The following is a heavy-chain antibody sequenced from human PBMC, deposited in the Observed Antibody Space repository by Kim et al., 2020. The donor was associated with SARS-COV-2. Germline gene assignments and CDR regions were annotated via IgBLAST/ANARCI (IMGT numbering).Heavy chain of an antibody. V-gene: IGHV5-51*01. D-gene: IGHD5-18*01. Sequence: SPFFQGQVTVSADKSISTAYLQWSSLKASDTAMYYCARHGGYSYGYEIDYWGQGTLVTVSS. J-gene: IGHJ4*02. CDR3: ARHGGYSYGYEIDY.